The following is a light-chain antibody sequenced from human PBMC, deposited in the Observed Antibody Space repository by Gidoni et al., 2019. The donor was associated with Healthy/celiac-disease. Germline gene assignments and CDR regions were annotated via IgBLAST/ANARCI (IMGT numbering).Light chain of an antibody. Sequence: DIQMTQSPSSLSASVGDRVTITCQASQDTRNYLNWYQQKPGKAPKLLIYDASNMETGVPSRCIGGRSWTDDSFIISSLQADDIATDYCRQYHSLQQSTFGQGTQLEIK. CDR2: DAS. V-gene: IGKV1-33*01. CDR1: QDTRNY. J-gene: IGKJ5*01. CDR3: RQYHSLQQST.